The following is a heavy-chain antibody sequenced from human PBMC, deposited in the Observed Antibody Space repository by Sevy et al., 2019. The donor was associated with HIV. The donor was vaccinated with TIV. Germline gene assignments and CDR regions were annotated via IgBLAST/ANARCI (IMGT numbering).Heavy chain of an antibody. V-gene: IGHV2-5*02. D-gene: IGHD2-2*03. CDR3: AHGRMRESFGYCSSTSCYTFDY. CDR2: IYWDDDK. J-gene: IGHJ4*02. CDR1: GFSLSTSGVG. Sequence: SGPTLVKPTQTLTLTCTFSGFSLSTSGVGVGWIRQPPGKALEWLALIYWDDDKRYSPSLKSRLTITKDTSKNQVVLKMTNMDPVETATYYCAHGRMRESFGYCSSTSCYTFDYWGQGTLVTVSS.